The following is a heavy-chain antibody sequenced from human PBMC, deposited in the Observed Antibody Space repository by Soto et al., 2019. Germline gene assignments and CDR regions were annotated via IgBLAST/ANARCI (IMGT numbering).Heavy chain of an antibody. CDR2: ISYSGNT. CDR1: GGSISNFY. D-gene: IGHD2-8*01. CDR3: ARAPMVLSRSYFDS. Sequence: SETLSLTCTVSGGSISNFYWSWMRQPPGKGLEWIGYISYSGNTNYNPSLRSRVSISVDTSKNQLSLNLTSVTAADTAVYYCARAPMVLSRSYFDSWGQGTPVTVSS. J-gene: IGHJ4*02. V-gene: IGHV4-59*01.